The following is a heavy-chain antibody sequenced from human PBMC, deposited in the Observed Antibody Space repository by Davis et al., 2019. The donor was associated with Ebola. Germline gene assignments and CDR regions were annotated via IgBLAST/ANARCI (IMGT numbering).Heavy chain of an antibody. CDR3: ARDGSNSYFDY. J-gene: IGHJ4*02. Sequence: SLKISCVASGFTSHDHAIHWVRQAPGKGLEWVSGIFWNSGDTGYADSVKGRFTISRDNAKNSLYLQMNSLRAEDTAVYYCARDGSNSYFDYWGQGNLVTVSS. V-gene: IGHV3-9*02. CDR2: IFWNSGDT. CDR1: GFTSHDHA. D-gene: IGHD6-6*01.